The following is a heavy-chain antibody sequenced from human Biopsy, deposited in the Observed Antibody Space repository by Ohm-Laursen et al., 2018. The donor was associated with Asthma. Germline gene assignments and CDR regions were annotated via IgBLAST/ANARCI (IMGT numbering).Heavy chain of an antibody. Sequence: SSVKVSCKSLGGTFNTYVIGWVRQAPGHGLEWMGGIDSVFGTTTYPQKFQDRVTITADDSTSTVYMELSSLRSEDTAVYYCARKAGSCISRTCYSLDFWGQGTLVTVSS. CDR1: GGTFNTYV. V-gene: IGHV1-69*01. J-gene: IGHJ4*02. D-gene: IGHD2-2*01. CDR2: IDSVFGTT. CDR3: ARKAGSCISRTCYSLDF.